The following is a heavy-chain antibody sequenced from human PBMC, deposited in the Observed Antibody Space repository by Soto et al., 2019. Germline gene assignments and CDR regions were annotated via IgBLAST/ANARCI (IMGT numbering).Heavy chain of an antibody. CDR1: GGSISSGGYY. J-gene: IGHJ4*02. D-gene: IGHD3-10*01. Sequence: SETLSLTCTVSGGSISSGGYYWSWIRQHPGKGLEWIGYIYYSGSTYYNPSLKSRVTISVDTSKNQFSLKLSSVTAADTAVYYCASMKTIGDYFDYWGQGTLVTV. CDR2: IYYSGST. V-gene: IGHV4-31*03. CDR3: ASMKTIGDYFDY.